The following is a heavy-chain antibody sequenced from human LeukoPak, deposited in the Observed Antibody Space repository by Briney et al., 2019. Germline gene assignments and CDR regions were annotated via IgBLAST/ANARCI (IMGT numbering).Heavy chain of an antibody. D-gene: IGHD2-2*01. CDR2: LYYSGST. Sequence: PSETLSLTCTVSGGSVSTSGSYWGWVRQPPGKGLEWIGSLYYSGSTYYNPSLKSRVGISLHTSENQFSLRLSSVTAADTAVYYCATSVVPYCSSRICNTPFYFDYWGQGTLVTVSS. J-gene: IGHJ4*02. CDR3: ATSVVPYCSSRICNTPFYFDY. CDR1: GGSVSTSGSY. V-gene: IGHV4-39*07.